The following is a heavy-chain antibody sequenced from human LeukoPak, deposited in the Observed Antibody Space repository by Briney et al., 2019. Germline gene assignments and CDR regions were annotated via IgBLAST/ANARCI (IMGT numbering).Heavy chain of an antibody. CDR2: ISSSSSYI. CDR3: ARTARRYFDWSAYYFDY. V-gene: IGHV3-21*01. J-gene: IGHJ4*02. CDR1: GFTFSSYS. Sequence: GGSLRLSCAASGFTFSSYSMNWVRQAPGKGLEWVSSISSSSSYIYYADSVKGRFTISRDNAKNSLYLQMNSLRAEDTAVYYCARTARRYFDWSAYYFDYWGPGTLVTVSS. D-gene: IGHD3-9*01.